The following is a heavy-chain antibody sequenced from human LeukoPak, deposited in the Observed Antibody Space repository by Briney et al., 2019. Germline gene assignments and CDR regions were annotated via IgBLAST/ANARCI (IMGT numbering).Heavy chain of an antibody. CDR1: GGTFSSYA. CDR3: ARDGWGVAGWFDL. J-gene: IGHJ5*02. V-gene: IGHV1-69*04. Sequence: SVKVSCKASGGTFSSYAISWVRQAPGQGLEWMGRIIPILGIANYAQKFQGRVTITADKSTSTAYMELSSLRSEDTAVYYCARDGWGVAGWFDLWGQGTLVTVSS. D-gene: IGHD6-19*01. CDR2: IIPILGIA.